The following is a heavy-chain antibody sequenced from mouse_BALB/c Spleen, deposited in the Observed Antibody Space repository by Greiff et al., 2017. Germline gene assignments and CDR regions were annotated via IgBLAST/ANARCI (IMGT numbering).Heavy chain of an antibody. J-gene: IGHJ4*01. Sequence: EVKLMESGGGLVQPGGSLRLSCATSGFTFTDYYMSWVRQPPGKALEWLGFIRNKANGYTTEYSASVKGRFTISRDNSQSILYLQMNTLRAEDSATYYCARVYDYADYYAMDYWGQGTSVTVSS. CDR2: IRNKANGYTT. V-gene: IGHV7-3*02. CDR3: ARVYDYADYYAMDY. D-gene: IGHD2-4*01. CDR1: GFTFTDYY.